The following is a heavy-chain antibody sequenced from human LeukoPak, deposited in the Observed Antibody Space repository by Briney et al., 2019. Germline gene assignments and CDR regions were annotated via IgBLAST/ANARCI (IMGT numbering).Heavy chain of an antibody. CDR2: IKSKTDGGTT. CDR1: GFTFSNAW. Sequence: GGSLRLSSATSGFTFSNAWMSWVRQAPGKGLEWVGRIKSKTDGGTTDYAAPVKGRFTISRDDSKNTLYLQMNSLKTEDTAVYYCTTGIKAAETNYWGQGTLVTVSS. D-gene: IGHD6-13*01. V-gene: IGHV3-15*01. J-gene: IGHJ4*02. CDR3: TTGIKAAETNY.